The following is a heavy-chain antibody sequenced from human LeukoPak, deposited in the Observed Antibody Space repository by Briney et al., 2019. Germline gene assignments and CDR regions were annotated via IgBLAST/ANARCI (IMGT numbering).Heavy chain of an antibody. D-gene: IGHD2-2*01. CDR2: IYYTGST. J-gene: IGHJ3*02. V-gene: IGHV4-39*01. CDR3: ARNCSRTSCSGTFDI. CDR1: NGSISSSRYY. Sequence: SETLSLTCTVSNGSISSSRYYWAWIRQPPGKGLEWIGSIYYTGSTHYNPSQKSRVTISVDTSKNQFFLRLSSGTAADTAVYYCARNCSRTSCSGTFDIWGRGTMVTVSS.